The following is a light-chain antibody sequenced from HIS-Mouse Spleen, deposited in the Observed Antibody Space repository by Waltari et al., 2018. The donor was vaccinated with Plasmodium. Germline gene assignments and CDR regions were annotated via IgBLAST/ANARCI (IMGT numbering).Light chain of an antibody. CDR2: GAS. V-gene: IGKV3-15*01. CDR3: QQYNNWSFT. J-gene: IGKJ3*01. Sequence: EIVMTQSPATLSVSPGERATLSCRASPSVSSNLAWYQQKPCQAPRLLIYGASTRATGIPARFSGSGSGTEVTLTISSLQSEDFAVYYCQQYNNWSFTFGPGTKVDIK. CDR1: PSVSSN.